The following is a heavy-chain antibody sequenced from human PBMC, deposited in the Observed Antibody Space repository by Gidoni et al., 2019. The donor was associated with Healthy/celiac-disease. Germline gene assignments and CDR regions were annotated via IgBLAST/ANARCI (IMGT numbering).Heavy chain of an antibody. J-gene: IGHJ4*02. D-gene: IGHD3-22*01. CDR2: ISGSGGST. Sequence: EVQLLESGGGLVQPGGSLRLSCAASGFTFSSYAMSWVRQAPGKGLEWVSAISGSGGSTYYADSVKGRFTISRDNSKNTLYLQMNSLRAEDTAVYYCAKDSLNQKITMIVVVISQYFDYWGQGTLVTVSS. CDR3: AKDSLNQKITMIVVVISQYFDY. CDR1: GFTFSSYA. V-gene: IGHV3-23*01.